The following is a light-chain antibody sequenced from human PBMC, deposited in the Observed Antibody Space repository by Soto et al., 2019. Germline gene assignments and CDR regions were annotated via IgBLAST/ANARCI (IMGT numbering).Light chain of an antibody. V-gene: IGKV3-15*01. CDR3: QHYNNWLGT. CDR2: GAS. Sequence: VWTQSKGTLSLSPGERATLSCRANQAISSNLAWYQQKPGQAPRLLIYGASTRATGIPDRFSGSGSGTGFTLTISSLQSEDFAVYYCQHYNNWLGTFGGGTKVDIK. CDR1: QAISSN. J-gene: IGKJ4*01.